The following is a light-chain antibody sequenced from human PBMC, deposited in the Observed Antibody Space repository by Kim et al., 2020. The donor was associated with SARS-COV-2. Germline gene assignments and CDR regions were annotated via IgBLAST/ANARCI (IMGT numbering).Light chain of an antibody. CDR1: QDISNY. J-gene: IGKJ2*01. CDR3: QQGYST. CDR2: DAS. Sequence: DIQMTQSPSSLSASVGDRVTITCQASQDISNYLNWYQQKPGKAPKLLIYDASNLETGVPSRFSGSGSGTDFTLTISTLQPEDFGTYYCQQGYSTFGQGTKLEI. V-gene: IGKV1-33*01.